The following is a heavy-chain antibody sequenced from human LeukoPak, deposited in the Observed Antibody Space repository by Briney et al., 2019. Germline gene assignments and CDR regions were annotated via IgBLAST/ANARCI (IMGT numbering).Heavy chain of an antibody. CDR2: INHSGST. D-gene: IGHD2-2*01. J-gene: IGHJ5*02. Sequence: SETLSLTCAVYGGSFSGYHWSWIRQPPGKGLEWIGEINHSGSTNYNPSLKSRVTISVDTSKNQFPLKLSSVTAADTAVYYCARGPQYPWFDPWGQGTLVTVSS. CDR3: ARGPQYPWFDP. V-gene: IGHV4-34*01. CDR1: GGSFSGYH.